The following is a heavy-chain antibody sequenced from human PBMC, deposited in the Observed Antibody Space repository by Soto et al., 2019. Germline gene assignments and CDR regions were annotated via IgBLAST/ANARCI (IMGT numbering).Heavy chain of an antibody. J-gene: IGHJ3*02. Sequence: GASVKVSCKASGYTFTVYYMHWVLQSPLRGLEWMGWINPNSGGTNYAQKFQGWVTMTRDTSISTAYMELSRLRSDDTAVYYCAREGLYDSSGYYPDAFDIWGQGTMVTVSS. D-gene: IGHD3-22*01. CDR3: AREGLYDSSGYYPDAFDI. CDR1: GYTFTVYY. V-gene: IGHV1-2*04. CDR2: INPNSGGT.